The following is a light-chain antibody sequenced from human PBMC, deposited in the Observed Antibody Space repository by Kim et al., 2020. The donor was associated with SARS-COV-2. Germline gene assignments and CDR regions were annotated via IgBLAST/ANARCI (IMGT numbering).Light chain of an antibody. V-gene: IGKV3-15*01. Sequence: SRSPGERATLSCRASQSVDRRLTWYQQKHGQVPRVLICDASTRATGIPARFSGSGSATEFTLTISSLQSEDFAVYYCQQYSDLWTFGQGTKVDIK. CDR3: QQYSDLWT. CDR1: QSVDRR. CDR2: DAS. J-gene: IGKJ1*01.